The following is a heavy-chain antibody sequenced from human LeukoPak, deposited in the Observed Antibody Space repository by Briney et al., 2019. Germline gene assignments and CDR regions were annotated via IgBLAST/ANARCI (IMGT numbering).Heavy chain of an antibody. CDR1: GGSFSGYY. CDR3: ARGGSSSH. Sequence: PSETLSLTCAVYGGSFSGYYWSWIRQPPGKGLEWIGEINHSGSTNYNPSLKSRVTISVDTSKNQFSLKLSSVTAADTAAYYCARGGSSSHWGQGTLVTVSS. D-gene: IGHD6-13*01. CDR2: INHSGST. J-gene: IGHJ4*02. V-gene: IGHV4-34*01.